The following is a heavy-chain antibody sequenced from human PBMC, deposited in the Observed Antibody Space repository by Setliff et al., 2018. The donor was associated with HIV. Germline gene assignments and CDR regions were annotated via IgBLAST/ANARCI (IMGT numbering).Heavy chain of an antibody. D-gene: IGHD3-3*01. Sequence: PSQTLSLTCAVYGGSVSGYYWGWIRQPPGKGLAWIGEMNHSGSRKYNPSLKSRVTMSVDTSKRQLSLNLTSVTAADTAVYYCARINVLQFLEWSAKEGPFDYWGQGTPVTVSS. V-gene: IGHV4-34*01. CDR3: ARINVLQFLEWSAKEGPFDY. J-gene: IGHJ4*02. CDR2: MNHSGSR. CDR1: GGSVSGYY.